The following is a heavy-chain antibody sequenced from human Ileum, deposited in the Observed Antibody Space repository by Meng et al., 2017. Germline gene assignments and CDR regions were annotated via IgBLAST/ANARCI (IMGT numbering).Heavy chain of an antibody. CDR3: ARTTRTYDLLTGLWA. CDR2: ISESGGST. D-gene: IGHD3-9*01. CDR1: GFTFSSYA. J-gene: IGHJ5*02. Sequence: GESPKISCAASGFTFSSYAMNWVRQAAGQGLEWVSAISESGGSTYHADSVKGRFTISRDNSKNTLSLQMNSLRAEDTAIYYCARTTRTYDLLTGLWAWGQGTLVTVSS. V-gene: IGHV3-23*01.